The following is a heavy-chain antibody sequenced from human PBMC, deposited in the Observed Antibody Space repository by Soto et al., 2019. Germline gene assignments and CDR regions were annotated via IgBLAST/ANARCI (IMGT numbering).Heavy chain of an antibody. V-gene: IGHV4-59*01. CDR3: ARDSSGWYYNWFDP. J-gene: IGHJ5*02. CDR1: GASLSSYY. CDR2: IYYSGST. D-gene: IGHD6-19*01. Sequence: PSETLSLTCVVAGASLSSYYWSWIRQPPGKGLEWIGYIYYSGSTNYNPSLKSRVTISVDTSKNQFSLKLSSVTAADTAVYYRARDSSGWYYNWFDPWGQGTVVTVSS.